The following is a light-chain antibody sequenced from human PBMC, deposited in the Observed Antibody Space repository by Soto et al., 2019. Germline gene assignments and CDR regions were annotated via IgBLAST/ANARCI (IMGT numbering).Light chain of an antibody. CDR2: DAS. CDR1: QSVSSY. J-gene: IGKJ4*01. CDR3: QQRSSWLT. Sequence: EIVLTQSPATLSLSPGERATLSCRASQSVSSYLAWYPQKPGQAPRLLIYDASNRATGIPARFSGSGSGTDFTLSISSLEPEDFAVYFCQQRSSWLTFGGGTKVQIK. V-gene: IGKV3-11*01.